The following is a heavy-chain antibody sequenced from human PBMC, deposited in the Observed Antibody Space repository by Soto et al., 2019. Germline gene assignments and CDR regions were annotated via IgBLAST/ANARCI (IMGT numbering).Heavy chain of an antibody. J-gene: IGHJ3*02. CDR3: AKPYYGDQLMGQDGVYAFDI. CDR1: GFTFSSYA. V-gene: IGHV3-23*01. D-gene: IGHD4-17*01. Sequence: EVQLLESGGGLVQPGGSLRLSCAASGFTFSSYAMSWVRQAPGKGLERVSAISGSGGSTYYADSVKGRFTISTDNSKNTLYLRLNSLRAEDTAVYYCAKPYYGDQLMGQDGVYAFDIWGQGTLVTVSS. CDR2: ISGSGGST.